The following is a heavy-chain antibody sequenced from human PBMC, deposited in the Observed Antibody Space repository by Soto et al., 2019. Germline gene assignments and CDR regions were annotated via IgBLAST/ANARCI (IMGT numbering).Heavy chain of an antibody. CDR2: IDPSDSYT. CDR1: GCSFTSYW. D-gene: IGHD6-13*01. V-gene: IGHV5-10-1*01. J-gene: IGHJ4*02. CDR3: ARLQAAAGDNDLTFDY. Sequence: PGESQKISSKCSGCSFTSYWISWVRQMPGKGLEWMGRIDPSDSYTNYSPSFQGHVTISADKSISTAYLQWSSLKASDTAMYYCARLQAAAGDNDLTFDYWGQGTLVTVSS.